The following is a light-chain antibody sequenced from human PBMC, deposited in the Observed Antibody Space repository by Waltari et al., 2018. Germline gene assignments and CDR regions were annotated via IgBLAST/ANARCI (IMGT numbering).Light chain of an antibody. CDR1: QSVTDNY. CDR2: GAS. Sequence: EIVLTQSPGTLSLSPGESATLSCRASQSVTDNYLAWYQQKPGQAPRLLIYGASSRATGIPDRFSGSGSGADFTLTISRQEPEDFAVYFCHYYGSSPWTFGQGTKVEIK. V-gene: IGKV3-20*01. CDR3: HYYGSSPWT. J-gene: IGKJ1*01.